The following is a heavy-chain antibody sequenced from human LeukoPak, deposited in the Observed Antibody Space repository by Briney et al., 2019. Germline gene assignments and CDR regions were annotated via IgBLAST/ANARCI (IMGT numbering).Heavy chain of an antibody. CDR3: ARAGDYGSGSFRWRHFDY. V-gene: IGHV3-30-3*01. D-gene: IGHD3-10*01. Sequence: GGSLRLSCTASGXTYSSYAMSWVRQAPGKGLEWVALISYDGSNKYYADSVKGRFTISRDNSKNTLYLQMNSLRTEDTAVYYCARAGDYGSGSFRWRHFDYWGQGTLVTVSS. CDR2: ISYDGSNK. CDR1: GXTYSSYA. J-gene: IGHJ4*02.